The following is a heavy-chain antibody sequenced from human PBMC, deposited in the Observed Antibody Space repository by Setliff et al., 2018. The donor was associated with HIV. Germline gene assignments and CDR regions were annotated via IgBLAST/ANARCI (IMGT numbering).Heavy chain of an antibody. CDR2: IYISESA. D-gene: IGHD5-18*01. CDR3: ARVPYSYRYHWNVFDI. V-gene: IGHV4-61*09. Sequence: SETLSLTCSVSGDSISGGRYYWSWIRQPAGKGLEWIGHIYISESANYNPSLQNRVTISIDTSNNRLSLKVSSVTAADTAVYFCARVPYSYRYHWNVFDIWGQGTMVTVSS. CDR1: GDSISGGRYY. J-gene: IGHJ3*02.